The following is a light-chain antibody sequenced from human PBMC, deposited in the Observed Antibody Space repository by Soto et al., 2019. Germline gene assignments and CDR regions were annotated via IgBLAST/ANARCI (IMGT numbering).Light chain of an antibody. V-gene: IGLV2-11*01. CDR2: DVT. Sequence: QSVLTQPPSASGSPGQSVTISCFGTGSDVGGYNYVSWYQQHPGKAPQLMIYDVTKRPSGVPDRFSGSKSGNTASLTISGLQAEDEADYYCCSYAGSNLHYVFGLGTKVTVL. CDR3: CSYAGSNLHYV. CDR1: GSDVGGYNY. J-gene: IGLJ1*01.